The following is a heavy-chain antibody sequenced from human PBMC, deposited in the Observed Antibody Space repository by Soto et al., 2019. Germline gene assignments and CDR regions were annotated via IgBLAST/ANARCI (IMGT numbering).Heavy chain of an antibody. Sequence: SETLSLTCTVSGGSISSYYWSWIRQPPGKGLEWIGYIYYSGSTNYNPSLKSRVTISVDTSKNQFSLKLSSVTAADTAVYYCARLLRFWGYDGFYDYWGQGTLVTVSS. V-gene: IGHV4-59*08. CDR1: GGSISSYY. CDR3: ARLLRFWGYDGFYDY. J-gene: IGHJ4*02. D-gene: IGHD5-12*01. CDR2: IYYSGST.